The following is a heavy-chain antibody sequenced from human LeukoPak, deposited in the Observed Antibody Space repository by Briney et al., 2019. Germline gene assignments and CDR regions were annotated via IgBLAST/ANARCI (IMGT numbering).Heavy chain of an antibody. CDR3: AREGASQTRPDY. V-gene: IGHV1-2*02. D-gene: IGHD2-2*01. CDR2: INPNSGGT. Sequence: ASVKVSCKASGYTFTSYYMHWVRQAPGQGLEWMGWINPNSGGTNYAQKFQGRVTMTRDTSISTAYMELSRLRSDDTAVYYCAREGASQTRPDYWGQGTLVTVSS. CDR1: GYTFTSYY. J-gene: IGHJ4*02.